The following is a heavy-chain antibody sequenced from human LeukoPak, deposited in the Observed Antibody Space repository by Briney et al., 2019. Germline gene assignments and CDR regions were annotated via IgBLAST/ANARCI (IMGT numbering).Heavy chain of an antibody. CDR3: ASDLSYGMDV. J-gene: IGHJ6*02. V-gene: IGHV4-30-4*01. Sequence: SETLSLTCTVSGGSISSGDYYWSWIRQPPGKGLEWIGYIYYSGSTYYNPSLKSRVTISVDTSKNQFSLKLSSVTAADTAVYYCASDLSYGMDVWGQGTTVTVYS. CDR2: IYYSGST. CDR1: GGSISSGDYY.